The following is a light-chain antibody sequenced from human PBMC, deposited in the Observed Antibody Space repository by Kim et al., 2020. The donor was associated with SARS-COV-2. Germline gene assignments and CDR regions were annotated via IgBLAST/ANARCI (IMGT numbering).Light chain of an antibody. Sequence: DIQMTQSPSSLSASVGDRVTITCRASPVIKSELAWYQQLPGKAPKRLIYSASTLQSGVPSRFSGSGSGTEFTLTINGLQPEDFGNYYCQQYNSYPLTFGGGTKVDIK. CDR1: PVIKSE. J-gene: IGKJ4*01. CDR3: QQYNSYPLT. V-gene: IGKV1-17*01. CDR2: SAS.